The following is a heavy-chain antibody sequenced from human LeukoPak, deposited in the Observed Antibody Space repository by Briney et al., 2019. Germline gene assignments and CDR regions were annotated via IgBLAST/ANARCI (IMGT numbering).Heavy chain of an antibody. CDR2: ISAYNGNT. D-gene: IGHD6-13*01. CDR1: GYTFTGYY. CDR3: ARAGIPGVGFDP. J-gene: IGHJ5*02. Sequence: ALVKVSCKTSGYTFTGYYMHWVRQAPGQGLEWMGWISAYNGNTNYAQKLQGRVTMTTDTSTSTAYMELRSLRSDDTAVYYCARAGIPGVGFDPWGQGTLVTVSS. V-gene: IGHV1-18*04.